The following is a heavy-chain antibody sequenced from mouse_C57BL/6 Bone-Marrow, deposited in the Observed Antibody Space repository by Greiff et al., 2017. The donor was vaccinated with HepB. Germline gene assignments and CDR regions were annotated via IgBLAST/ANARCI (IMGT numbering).Heavy chain of an antibody. D-gene: IGHD1-1*01. V-gene: IGHV1-82*01. CDR2: IYPGDGDT. CDR1: GYAFSSSW. CDR3: ARRQGIYYYGSSKDWYFDV. J-gene: IGHJ1*03. Sequence: QVQLKESGPELVKPGASVKISCKASGYAFSSSWMNWVKQRPGKGLEWIGRIYPGDGDTNYNGKFKGKATLTADKSSSTAYMQLSSLTSEDSAVYFCARRQGIYYYGSSKDWYFDVWGTGTTVTVSS.